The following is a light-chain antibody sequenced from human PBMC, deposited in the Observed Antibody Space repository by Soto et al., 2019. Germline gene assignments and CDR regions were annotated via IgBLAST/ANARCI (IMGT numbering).Light chain of an antibody. V-gene: IGKV3-15*01. J-gene: IGKJ5*01. CDR1: QSVYTT. CDR3: QEYKNWPLIT. Sequence: EIVMTQSPVTLSVSPGERVTLSCRASQSVYTTLAWYQQKPGQAPRLLIHDASTRATAFPARFSGSGSGTEFNLTLSSLQSEDFAVYYCQEYKNWPLITFGHGTRLEIK. CDR2: DAS.